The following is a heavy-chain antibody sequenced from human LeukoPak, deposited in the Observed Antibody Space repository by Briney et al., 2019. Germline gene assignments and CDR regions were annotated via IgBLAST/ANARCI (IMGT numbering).Heavy chain of an antibody. Sequence: GGSLRLSCAASGFTFGSYEMTWVRQAPGKGLEWVSYISSSGSTIYYADSVKGRFTISRDNAKNSLYLQMNSLRAEDTAVYYCASDLNQEGMGLWGQGPMVTVSS. CDR1: GFTFGSYE. CDR3: ASDLNQEGMGL. J-gene: IGHJ3*01. V-gene: IGHV3-48*03. CDR2: ISSSGSTI.